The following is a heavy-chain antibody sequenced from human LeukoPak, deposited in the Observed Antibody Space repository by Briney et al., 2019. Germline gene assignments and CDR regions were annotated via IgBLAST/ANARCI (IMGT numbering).Heavy chain of an antibody. CDR2: IYYSGKT. CDR1: GGSISSGYY. V-gene: IGHV4-38-2*02. D-gene: IGHD6-19*01. J-gene: IGHJ5*02. CDR3: ARDRISVADPPNWFDP. Sequence: SETLSLTCTVSGGSISSGYYWGGIRQTPGQGLEWIGSIYYSGKTYYNPSLKSRVTISIDTSKNQLSLKLSSVTAADTAVYYCARDRISVADPPNWFDPWGQGTLVTVSS.